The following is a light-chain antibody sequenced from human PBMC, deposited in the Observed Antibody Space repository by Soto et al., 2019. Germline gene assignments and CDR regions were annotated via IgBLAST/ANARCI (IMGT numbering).Light chain of an antibody. V-gene: IGKV1-5*03. CDR1: QSISSW. Sequence: DIQMTQSPSTLSASVGDRVTITCRASQSISSWLAWYQQKPGKAPKLLIYKASSLESGVPSRFSGSGSRTEFTLTISSLQPDDFATSYCQQYNSYSPDTFGQGTKLEI. J-gene: IGKJ2*01. CDR2: KAS. CDR3: QQYNSYSPDT.